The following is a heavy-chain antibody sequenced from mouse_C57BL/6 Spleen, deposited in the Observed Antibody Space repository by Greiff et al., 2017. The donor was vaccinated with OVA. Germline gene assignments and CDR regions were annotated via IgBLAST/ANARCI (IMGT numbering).Heavy chain of an antibody. Sequence: EVKLVESGGGLVKPGGSLKLSCAASGFTFSDYGMHWVRQAPEKGLEWVAYISSGSSTIYYADTVKGRFTIARDNAKNTLFLQMTSLRSEDTAMYYCARNLRYDPFAYWGQGTLVTVSA. CDR3: ARNLRYDPFAY. V-gene: IGHV5-17*01. CDR1: GFTFSDYG. CDR2: ISSGSSTI. J-gene: IGHJ3*01. D-gene: IGHD2-3*01.